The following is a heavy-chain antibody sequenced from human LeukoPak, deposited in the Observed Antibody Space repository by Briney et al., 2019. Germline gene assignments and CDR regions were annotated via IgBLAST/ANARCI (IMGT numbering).Heavy chain of an antibody. CDR2: ISFDGANK. CDR3: ARGRAGIAAAGFDH. Sequence: GGSLRLSCATSGFTFSMSSMHWVRLAPGKGLEWLAGISFDGANKFSGDSVKGRFSISRGNSKNTLYLQMNSLRLDDTAVYFCARGRAGIAAAGFDHWGQGTLVTVSS. D-gene: IGHD6-13*01. V-gene: IGHV3-30*04. CDR1: GFTFSMSS. J-gene: IGHJ4*02.